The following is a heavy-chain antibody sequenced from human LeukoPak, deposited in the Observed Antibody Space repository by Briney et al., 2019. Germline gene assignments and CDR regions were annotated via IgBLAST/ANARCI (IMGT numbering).Heavy chain of an antibody. CDR3: AKEEVQEGATSGSYYNAEYFQH. D-gene: IGHD1-26*01. CDR1: GFTFSSYG. CDR2: IRYDGSNK. Sequence: PGGSLRLSCAASGFTFSSYGMHWVRQAPGKGLEWVAFIRYDGSNKYYADSVKGRFTISRDNSKNTLYLQMNSLRAEDTAVYYCAKEEVQEGATSGSYYNAEYFQHWGQGTLVTVSS. J-gene: IGHJ1*01. V-gene: IGHV3-30*02.